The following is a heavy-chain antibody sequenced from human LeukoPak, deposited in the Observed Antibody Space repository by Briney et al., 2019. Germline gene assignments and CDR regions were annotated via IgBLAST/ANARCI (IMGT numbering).Heavy chain of an antibody. Sequence: SETLSLTCTVSGGFISSGSYYWSWSRQPAGNGLERIGRIYTSGSTNYNPSLKGRVTISVDTSKNQFSLKLSSVTAADTAVYYCARLGGNWNPRYYYYYMDVWGKGTTVTVSS. CDR3: ARLGGNWNPRYYYYYMDV. D-gene: IGHD1-1*01. J-gene: IGHJ6*03. V-gene: IGHV4-61*02. CDR2: IYTSGST. CDR1: GGFISSGSYY.